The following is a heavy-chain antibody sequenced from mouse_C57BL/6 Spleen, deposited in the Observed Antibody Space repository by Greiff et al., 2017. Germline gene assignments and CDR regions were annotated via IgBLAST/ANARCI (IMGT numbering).Heavy chain of an antibody. V-gene: IGHV1-55*01. J-gene: IGHJ3*01. CDR2: IYPGSGST. D-gene: IGHD1-1*01. CDR1: GYTFTSYW. CDR3: ARRGEPFYDYGSSDEGFAY. Sequence: QVQLQQPGAELVKPGASVKMSCKASGYTFTSYWITWVKQRPGQGLAWIGDIYPGSGSTNYNEKFKSKATLTVATSSSTAYMQLSSLTSEDSAVYYCARRGEPFYDYGSSDEGFAYWGQGTLVTVSA.